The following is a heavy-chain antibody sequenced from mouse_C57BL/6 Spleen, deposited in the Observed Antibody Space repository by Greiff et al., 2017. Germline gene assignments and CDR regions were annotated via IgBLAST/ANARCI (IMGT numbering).Heavy chain of an antibody. V-gene: IGHV2-6-1*01. J-gene: IGHJ3*01. D-gene: IGHD2-4*01. CDR2: IWSDGST. CDR1: GFSLTSYG. CDR3: ARHGDDYDGAWCAY. Sequence: VMLVESGPGLVAPSQSLSITCTVSGFSLTSYGVHWVRQPPGKGLEWLVVIWSDGSTTYNSALKSRLSISKDNSKSQVFLKMNSLQTDDTAMYYCARHGDDYDGAWCAYWGQGTLVTVSA.